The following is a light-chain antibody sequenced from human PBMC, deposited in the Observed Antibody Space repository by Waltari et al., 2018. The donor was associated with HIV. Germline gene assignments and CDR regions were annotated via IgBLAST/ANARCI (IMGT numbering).Light chain of an antibody. CDR1: QTVSTSY. V-gene: IGKV3-20*01. CDR2: GAS. CDR3: QQYGSSPIT. Sequence: EIVLTQSPGPRSLSPGERATLSCSASQTVSTSYLAWYQQKPGQAPRLLIYGASSRATGIPDRFSGSGSGTDFTLTISRLEPEDFAVYYCQQYGSSPITFGQGTRLEIK. J-gene: IGKJ5*01.